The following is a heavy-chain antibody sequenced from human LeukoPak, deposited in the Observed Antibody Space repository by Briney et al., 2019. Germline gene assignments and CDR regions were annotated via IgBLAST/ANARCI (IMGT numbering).Heavy chain of an antibody. CDR3: AKGIIYVLGVDY. CDR2: ISGSGGST. J-gene: IGHJ4*02. CDR1: GFTFSSYA. Sequence: GGSLRLSCAASGFTFSSYAMSWVRQAPGKGLEWVSAISGSGGSTCYADSVKGRFTISRDNSKNTLYLQMNSLRAEDTAVYYCAKGIIYVLGVDYWGQGTLVTVSS. D-gene: IGHD1-26*01. V-gene: IGHV3-23*01.